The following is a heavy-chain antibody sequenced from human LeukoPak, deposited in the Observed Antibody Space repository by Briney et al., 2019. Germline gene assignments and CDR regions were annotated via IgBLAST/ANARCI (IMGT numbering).Heavy chain of an antibody. J-gene: IGHJ4*02. CDR1: GYTFTGYY. CDR2: INPSGGST. CDR3: ARGRGISYYDILTGYFDY. Sequence: ASVKVSCKASGYTFTGYYMHWVRQAPGQGLEWMGIINPSGGSTSYAQKFQGRVTMTRDMSTSTVYMELSSLRSADTAVYYCARGRGISYYDILTGYFDYWGQGTLVTVSS. D-gene: IGHD3-9*01. V-gene: IGHV1-46*01.